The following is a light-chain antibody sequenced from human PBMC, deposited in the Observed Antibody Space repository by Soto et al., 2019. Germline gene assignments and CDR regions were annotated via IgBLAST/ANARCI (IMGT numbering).Light chain of an antibody. CDR1: QSVNSN. V-gene: IGKV3-15*01. CDR2: GAS. CDR3: QQYNNWPPWT. Sequence: ILMTQSPGNRSVARGERATLCSRVSQSVNSNLAWYQQKPGQAPRLLIYGASTRATGIPARFSGSESGTEFTLTISSLQSEDFAVYYCQQYNNWPPWTFGQGTKVDI. J-gene: IGKJ1*01.